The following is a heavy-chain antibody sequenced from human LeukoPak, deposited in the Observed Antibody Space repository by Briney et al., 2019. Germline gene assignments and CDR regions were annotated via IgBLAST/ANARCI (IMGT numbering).Heavy chain of an antibody. CDR3: ARDAGYFTMDV. CDR1: GYFISSGYH. CDR2: MYHRGGT. V-gene: IGHV4-38-2*02. D-gene: IGHD1-26*01. Sequence: SETLPLTCAVSGYFISSGYHWGWIRQPPGKGLELIGSMYHRGGTYYNPSLKSRVTISIDTSKNQFSLRLNSVTAADTAVYYCARDAGYFTMDVWGKGTTVTVSS. J-gene: IGHJ6*04.